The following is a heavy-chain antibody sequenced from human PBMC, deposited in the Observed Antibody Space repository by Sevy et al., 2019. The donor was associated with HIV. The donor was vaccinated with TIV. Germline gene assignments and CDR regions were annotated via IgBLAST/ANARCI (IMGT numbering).Heavy chain of an antibody. D-gene: IGHD2-15*01. CDR3: TTDFSACSGGSCYPNWFDP. V-gene: IGHV3-15*01. CDR2: IKSKTDGGTT. J-gene: IGHJ5*02. CDR1: GFTFSNAW. Sequence: GGSLRLSCAASGFTFSNAWMSWVRQAPGKGLEWVGRIKSKTDGGTTDYAAPVKGGFTISRDDSKNTLYLQMNSLKTEDTAVYYCTTDFSACSGGSCYPNWFDPWGQGTLVTVSS.